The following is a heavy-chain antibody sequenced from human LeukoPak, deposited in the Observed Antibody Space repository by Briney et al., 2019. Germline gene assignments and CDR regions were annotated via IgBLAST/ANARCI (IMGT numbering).Heavy chain of an antibody. CDR3: ARDSSTSSIISGMDV. Sequence: SETLSLTRAVYGGSFSGYYWSWIRQPPGKGLEWIGEINHSGSTNYNPSLKSRVTISVDTSKNQFSLKLSSVTAADTAVYYCARDSSTSSIISGMDVWGQGTTVTVSS. CDR1: GGSFSGYY. V-gene: IGHV4-34*01. D-gene: IGHD2-2*01. CDR2: INHSGST. J-gene: IGHJ6*02.